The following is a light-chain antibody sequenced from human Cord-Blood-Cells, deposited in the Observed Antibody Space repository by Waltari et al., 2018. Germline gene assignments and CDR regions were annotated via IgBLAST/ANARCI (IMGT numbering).Light chain of an antibody. CDR1: SRDVGVYNY. V-gene: IGLV2-8*01. CDR3: SSYAGSNNFVV. J-gene: IGLJ2*01. Sequence: QSALTQPPSASGSPGQSVTISCTGTSRDVGVYNYVSWYQPPPGKAPKLMIYEVSKRPSGVPDRFSGSKSGNTASLTVSGLQAEDEADYYCSSYAGSNNFVVFGGGTKLTVL. CDR2: EVS.